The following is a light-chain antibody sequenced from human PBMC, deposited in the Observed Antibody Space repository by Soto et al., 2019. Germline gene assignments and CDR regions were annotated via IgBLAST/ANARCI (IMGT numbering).Light chain of an antibody. V-gene: IGLV2-8*01. J-gene: IGLJ2*01. CDR2: DVT. CDR3: SSYAGSSLPVA. CDR1: SSDVGGYDF. Sequence: QSVLTQPPSASGSPGQSVTISCTGASSDVGGYDFVSWYQQHPGKAPKLMIYDVTKRPSGVPHRFSGSKSGNTASLTVSGLQADDDADYYCSSYAGSSLPVAFGGGTKLTVL.